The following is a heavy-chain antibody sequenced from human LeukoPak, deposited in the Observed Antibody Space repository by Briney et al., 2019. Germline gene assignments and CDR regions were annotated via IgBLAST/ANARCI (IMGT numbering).Heavy chain of an antibody. D-gene: IGHD3-10*01. CDR2: IYYSGST. Sequence: SETLSLTCTVSGDSISSTNYYWGWIRQPPGKGLERIGSIYYSGSTNYNPSLKSRVTISVDTSKNQFSLKLSSVTAADTAVYYCARWFGDFDYWGQGTLVTVSS. V-gene: IGHV4-39*07. CDR1: GDSISSTNYY. CDR3: ARWFGDFDY. J-gene: IGHJ4*02.